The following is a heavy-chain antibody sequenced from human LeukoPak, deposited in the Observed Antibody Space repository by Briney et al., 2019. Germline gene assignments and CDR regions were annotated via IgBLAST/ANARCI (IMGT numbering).Heavy chain of an antibody. Sequence: ASVKVSCKASGYTFTGYYMHWVRQAPGQGLEWMGWINPNSGGTNYAQKFQGRVTMTRDTSISTAYMELSRLRSDDTAVYYCARGRIVGATAAYYFDYWGQGTLVTVSS. CDR2: INPNSGGT. D-gene: IGHD1-26*01. CDR1: GYTFTGYY. J-gene: IGHJ4*02. V-gene: IGHV1-2*02. CDR3: ARGRIVGATAAYYFDY.